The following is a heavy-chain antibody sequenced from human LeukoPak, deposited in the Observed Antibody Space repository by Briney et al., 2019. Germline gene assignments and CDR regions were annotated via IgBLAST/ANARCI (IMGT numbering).Heavy chain of an antibody. Sequence: PSETLSLTCTVSGGSISSFFWSWIRQPPGKGLEGLGCIDYRGSTQYNPSLKSRVTISVDTSKQQFSLKPSSVTAADTAVYYCARDLELERNRWNYFESWGQGTLVTVSS. D-gene: IGHD1-1*01. J-gene: IGHJ4*02. CDR3: ARDLELERNRWNYFES. CDR1: GGSISSFF. CDR2: IDYRGST. V-gene: IGHV4-59*01.